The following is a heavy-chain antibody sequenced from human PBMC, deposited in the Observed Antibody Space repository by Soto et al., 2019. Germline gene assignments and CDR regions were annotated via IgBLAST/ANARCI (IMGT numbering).Heavy chain of an antibody. V-gene: IGHV2-5*01. Sequence: TLSLTLTCTFSGFSLSTSGVGVGWIRQPPGKAREWLALIYWNDDKKYSPSLKSRLGITKDTFRNQVVLTMTNVDPLDTATYYCARRRGYNWNNPAFDYWGQGALVTVSS. CDR1: GFSLSTSGVG. D-gene: IGHD1-20*01. CDR2: IYWNDDK. CDR3: ARRRGYNWNNPAFDY. J-gene: IGHJ4*02.